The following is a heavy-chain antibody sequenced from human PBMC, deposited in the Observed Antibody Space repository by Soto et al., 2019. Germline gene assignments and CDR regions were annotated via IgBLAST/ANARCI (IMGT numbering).Heavy chain of an antibody. D-gene: IGHD2-15*01. CDR2: VNPSGGST. J-gene: IGHJ1*01. Sequence: ASVKVSCKASGYLFTAYSMHWVRLAPGQGLEWMGVVNPSGGSTKYAQNFQGRVTMTRVTSTTTIYMELSSLRSDDTAIYYCAREENCSGGTCYSEYFHRWGQGTLVTVSS. CDR1: GYLFTAYS. V-gene: IGHV1-46*01. CDR3: AREENCSGGTCYSEYFHR.